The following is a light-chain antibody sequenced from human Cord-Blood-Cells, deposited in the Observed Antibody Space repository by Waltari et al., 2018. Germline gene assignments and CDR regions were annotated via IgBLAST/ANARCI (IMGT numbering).Light chain of an antibody. CDR3: QQSYSTPSIT. V-gene: IGKV1-39*01. J-gene: IGKJ5*01. CDR1: QSISSY. Sequence: DIQMTQSPSSLSASVGDRVTITCRASQSISSYLNWYQQKPGKAPKLLIYDASSLQIGVPSRFSGSGSGTDFTLTISSLQPEDFATYYCQQSYSTPSITFGQGTRLEIK. CDR2: DAS.